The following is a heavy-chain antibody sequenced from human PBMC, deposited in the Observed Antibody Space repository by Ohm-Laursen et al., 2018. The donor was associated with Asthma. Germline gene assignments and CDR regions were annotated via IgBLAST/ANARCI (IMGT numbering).Heavy chain of an antibody. D-gene: IGHD4-17*01. CDR2: IIGSGADT. CDR1: GFTFSSYA. CDR3: ARDSQAMVTTEGLYFGMDV. J-gene: IGHJ6*02. Sequence: SLRLSCSASGFTFSSYAMSWVRQAPGKGLECVSAIIGSGADTYYADSVKGRFTISRDNSKNTLYLQMNSLRAEDTALYYCARDSQAMVTTEGLYFGMDVWGQGTTVTVSS. V-gene: IGHV3-23*01.